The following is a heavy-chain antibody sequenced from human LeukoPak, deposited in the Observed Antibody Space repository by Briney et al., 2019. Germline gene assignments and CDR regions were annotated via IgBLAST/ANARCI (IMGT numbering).Heavy chain of an antibody. V-gene: IGHV1-8*01. CDR2: MNPNSGNT. Sequence: ASVKVSCKASGYTFTSYDINWVGQATGQGREGMGGMNPNSGNTGNAQKFQGSVTMTTNTSITTAYIELSSVRSEDTAVYYCARVTSYCSSTSCYAFFGSADAGWFDPWGQGTLVTVSS. J-gene: IGHJ5*02. D-gene: IGHD2-2*01. CDR1: GYTFTSYD. CDR3: ARVTSYCSSTSCYAFFGSADAGWFDP.